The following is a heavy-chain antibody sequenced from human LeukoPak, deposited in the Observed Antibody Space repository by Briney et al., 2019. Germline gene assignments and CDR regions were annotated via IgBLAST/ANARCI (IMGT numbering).Heavy chain of an antibody. Sequence: SETLSLTCTVSGYSISSGYYWGWIRQPPGKGLEWIGSIYHSGSTYYNPSLKSRVTISVDTSKNQFSLKLSSVTAADTAVYYCARLSNDSSGYYFSYYYYYMDVWGKGTTVTVSS. CDR1: GYSISSGYY. CDR2: IYHSGST. D-gene: IGHD3-22*01. V-gene: IGHV4-38-2*02. CDR3: ARLSNDSSGYYFSYYYYYMDV. J-gene: IGHJ6*03.